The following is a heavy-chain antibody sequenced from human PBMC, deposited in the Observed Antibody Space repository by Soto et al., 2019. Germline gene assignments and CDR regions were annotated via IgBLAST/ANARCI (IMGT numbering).Heavy chain of an antibody. V-gene: IGHV4-34*01. CDR3: ASSPRDGLQDDY. Sequence: QVQLQQWGAGLLKPSETLSLTCAVYGGSFSGYYWSWIRQPPGKGLEWIGEINHSGSTNYNPSLESRVTIPVDTSKNQFSLKLSSVTAADTAVYYCASSPRDGLQDDYWGQGTLVTVSS. CDR1: GGSFSGYY. D-gene: IGHD4-17*01. J-gene: IGHJ4*02. CDR2: INHSGST.